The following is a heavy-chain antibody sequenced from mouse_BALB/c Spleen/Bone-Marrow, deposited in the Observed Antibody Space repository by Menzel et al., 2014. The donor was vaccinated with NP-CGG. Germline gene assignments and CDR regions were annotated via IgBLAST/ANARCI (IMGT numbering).Heavy chain of an antibody. D-gene: IGHD2-4*01. CDR3: ARGRDYGVFAY. CDR1: GYTFTSYW. J-gene: IGHJ3*01. Sequence: QVHVKQSGAELVRPGASVKLSCKASGYTFTSYWMNWVKQRPEQGLEWIGRIDPYDSETHYNQKFKDKAILTVDKSSSSAYMQLSSLTSEDAAVYYCARGRDYGVFAYWGQGTLVTVSA. V-gene: IGHV1-52*01. CDR2: IDPYDSET.